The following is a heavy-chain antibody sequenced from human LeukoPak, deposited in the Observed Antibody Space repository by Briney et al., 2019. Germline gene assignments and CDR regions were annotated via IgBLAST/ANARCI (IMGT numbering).Heavy chain of an antibody. CDR2: IYYSGST. V-gene: IGHV4-39*07. Sequence: EPSETLSLTCTVSGGSISSSSYYWGWIRQPPGKGLEWIGSIYYSGSTYYNPSLKSRVTISVDTSKNQFSLKLSSVTAADTAVYYCARDPLVHEEFDYWGQGTLVTVSS. D-gene: IGHD6-13*01. CDR3: ARDPLVHEEFDY. J-gene: IGHJ4*02. CDR1: GGSISSSSYY.